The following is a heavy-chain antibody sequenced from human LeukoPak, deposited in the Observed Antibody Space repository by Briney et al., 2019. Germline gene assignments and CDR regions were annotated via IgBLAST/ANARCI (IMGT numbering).Heavy chain of an antibody. J-gene: IGHJ5*02. CDR3: ARDRDGSGSYYNVATGWFDP. CDR1: GFTFSSYS. Sequence: PGGSLRLSCVASGFTFSSYSMNWVRQAPGKGLEWVSSISSSSSYIYYADSVKGRFTISRDNAKNSLYLQMNSLRAEDTAVYYCARDRDGSGSYYNVATGWFDPWGQGTLVTVSS. D-gene: IGHD3-10*01. CDR2: ISSSSSYI. V-gene: IGHV3-21*01.